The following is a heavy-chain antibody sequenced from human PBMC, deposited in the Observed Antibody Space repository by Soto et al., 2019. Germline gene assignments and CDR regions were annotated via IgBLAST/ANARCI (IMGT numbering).Heavy chain of an antibody. V-gene: IGHV4-39*01. J-gene: IGHJ5*02. CDR1: GGSISSSSYY. Sequence: PSETLSLTCTVSGGSISSSSYYWGWIRQPPGKGLEWIGSIYYSGSTYYNPSLKSRVTISVDTSKNQFSLKLSSVTAADTAVYYCARQEYYDFWSGYYDHPNWFDPRGQGTLVTVSS. CDR2: IYYSGST. CDR3: ARQEYYDFWSGYYDHPNWFDP. D-gene: IGHD3-3*01.